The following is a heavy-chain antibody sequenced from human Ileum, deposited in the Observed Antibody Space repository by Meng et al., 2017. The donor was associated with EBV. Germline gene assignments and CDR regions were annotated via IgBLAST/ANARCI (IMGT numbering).Heavy chain of an antibody. CDR1: GGSITDHY. V-gene: IGHV4-34*01. J-gene: IGHJ4*02. CDR2: INHRGT. Sequence: QVQVQQLGAGLVKPSETLSLSCALFGGSITDHYWSWIRQPPGKGLEWIGEINHRGTMYNPSFKSRVTISRDTSKNQFSLKLNSVTAADTAVYFCARARDDFDWGQGTMVTVS. CDR3: ARARDDFD. D-gene: IGHD5-24*01.